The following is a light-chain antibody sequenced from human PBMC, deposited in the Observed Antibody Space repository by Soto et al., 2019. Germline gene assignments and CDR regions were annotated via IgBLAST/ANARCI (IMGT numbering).Light chain of an antibody. CDR2: GAS. CDR1: QSVSSN. CDR3: QQYNNWSSIT. Sequence: EIVMTQSPATLSVSPRERATLSCRASQSVSSNLGWYQQRPGQAPRLLIYGASTRATGIPARFSGSGSGTEFTLTISSLQSEDSAVYYCQQYNNWSSITFGQGTRLEIK. J-gene: IGKJ5*01. V-gene: IGKV3-15*01.